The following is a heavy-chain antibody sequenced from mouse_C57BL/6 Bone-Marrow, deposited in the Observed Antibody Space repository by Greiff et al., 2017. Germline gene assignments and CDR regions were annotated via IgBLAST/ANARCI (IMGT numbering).Heavy chain of an antibody. CDR1: GYSFTGYY. CDR2: INPSTGGT. J-gene: IGHJ1*03. V-gene: IGHV1-42*01. Sequence: EVQLQQSGPELVKPGASVKISCKASGYSFTGYYMNWVKQSPEKSLEWIGEINPSTGGTTYNQKFKAKATLTVDKSSSTAYMQLKSLTYEDSAVYSCARRAIVTTWYFDVCGTGTTVTVSS. CDR3: ARRAIVTTWYFDV. D-gene: IGHD2-5*01.